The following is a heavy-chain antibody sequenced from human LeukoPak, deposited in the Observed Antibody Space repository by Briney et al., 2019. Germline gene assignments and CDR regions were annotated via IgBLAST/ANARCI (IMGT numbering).Heavy chain of an antibody. CDR3: AAPELPAGPYYSYGMDV. V-gene: IGHV1-58*02. D-gene: IGHD2-2*01. Sequence: SVTVSCMASGFTFTSSAMQWVRQARGQRLAGIGWIFVGSGNTNYAQKFQEGATITRDMSTSTAYMELSSLRSEDTAVYYCAAPELPAGPYYSYGMDVWGQGTTVTVSS. CDR1: GFTFTSSA. CDR2: IFVGSGNT. J-gene: IGHJ6*02.